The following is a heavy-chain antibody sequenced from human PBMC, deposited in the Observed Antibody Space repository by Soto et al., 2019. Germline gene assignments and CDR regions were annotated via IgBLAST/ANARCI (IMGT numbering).Heavy chain of an antibody. CDR1: GFTFSSYE. CDR2: ISSSGSTI. D-gene: IGHD6-13*01. CDR3: ARDPLSRSSWYVGGPQVIYYFDY. V-gene: IGHV3-48*03. J-gene: IGHJ4*02. Sequence: GGSLRLSCAASGFTFSSYEMNWVRQAPGKGLEWVSYISSSGSTIYYADSVKGRFTISRDNAKNSLYLQMNSLRAEDTAVYYCARDPLSRSSWYVGGPQVIYYFDYWGQGTLVTVSS.